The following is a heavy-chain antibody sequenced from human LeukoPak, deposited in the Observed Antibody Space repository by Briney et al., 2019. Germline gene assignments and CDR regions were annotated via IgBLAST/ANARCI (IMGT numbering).Heavy chain of an antibody. J-gene: IGHJ6*02. V-gene: IGHV3-21*01. CDR1: GFTFSSYW. D-gene: IGHD6-13*01. Sequence: GGSLRLSCAASGFTFSSYWMNWVRQAPGKGLEWVSSISSSSSYIYYADSVKGRFTISRDNAKNSLYLQMNSLRAEDTAVYYCARDSSLYSSSWYDYYYGMDVWGQGTTVTVSS. CDR3: ARDSSLYSSSWYDYYYGMDV. CDR2: ISSSSSYI.